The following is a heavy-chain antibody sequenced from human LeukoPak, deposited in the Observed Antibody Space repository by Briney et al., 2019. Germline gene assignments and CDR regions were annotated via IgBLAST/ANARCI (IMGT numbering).Heavy chain of an antibody. D-gene: IGHD3-3*01. CDR1: GGSISSYY. J-gene: IGHJ6*02. CDR3: ARVPLGDFWSAIGPGMDV. Sequence: PSETLSLTCTVSGGSISSYYWSWIRQPPGKGLEWIGYIYYSGSTNYNPSLKSRVTISVDTSKNLFSLKLSSVTAADTAVYYCARVPLGDFWSAIGPGMDVWGQGTTVTVSS. V-gene: IGHV4-59*01. CDR2: IYYSGST.